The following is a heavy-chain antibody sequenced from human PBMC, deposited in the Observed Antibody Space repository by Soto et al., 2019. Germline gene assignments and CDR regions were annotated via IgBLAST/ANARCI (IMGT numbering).Heavy chain of an antibody. Sequence: EVQLVESGGGLVKPGESLRLSCAASDLSFSNAYINWFRQAPGKGLEWVGRIKRKTDGGTIDYAAPVKGRFIISRDDSSNTVYLQMNSLKTEDTAVYYCTTRGALGYWGQGTLVTVSS. V-gene: IGHV3-15*07. CDR1: DLSFSNAY. CDR3: TTRGALGY. CDR2: IKRKTDGGTI. J-gene: IGHJ4*02. D-gene: IGHD2-15*01.